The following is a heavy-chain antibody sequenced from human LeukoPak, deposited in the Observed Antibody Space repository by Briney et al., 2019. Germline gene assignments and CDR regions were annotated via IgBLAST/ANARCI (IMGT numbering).Heavy chain of an antibody. Sequence: PGGSLRLSCAASGFTFSDSYMSWIREAPGKGLEWVSYISSSGSTIYYADPVKGRFTISRDNAKNSRYLQMNSRRAEDTAVYYCARDVVGWAFDMWSQATMVTVSS. D-gene: IGHD5-24*01. CDR2: ISSSGSTI. CDR1: GFTFSDSY. CDR3: ARDVVGWAFDM. V-gene: IGHV3-11*01. J-gene: IGHJ3*02.